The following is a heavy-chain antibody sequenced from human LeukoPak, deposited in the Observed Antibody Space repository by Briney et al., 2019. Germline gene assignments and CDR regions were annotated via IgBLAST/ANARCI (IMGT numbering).Heavy chain of an antibody. D-gene: IGHD3-10*01. Sequence: LTGRSLRLSRSPSGFTVSSNYMRSVRHPPGKGSEWDSLITGDGSATHYADSVKCRFTISSENAKNTLYVQMNSLRAEDTAVYYCARGLWSTGFDLWGRGTLVTVSS. CDR1: GFTVSSNY. CDR2: ITGDGSAT. J-gene: IGHJ2*01. V-gene: IGHV3-74*01. CDR3: ARGLWSTGFDL.